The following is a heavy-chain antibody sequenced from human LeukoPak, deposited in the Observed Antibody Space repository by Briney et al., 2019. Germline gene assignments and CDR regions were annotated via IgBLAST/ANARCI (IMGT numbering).Heavy chain of an antibody. D-gene: IGHD6-19*01. CDR2: IYYSGST. J-gene: IGHJ6*02. V-gene: IGHV4-61*08. Sequence: SETLSLTCAVSGGSISSGGYYWSWIRQPPGKGLEWIGYIYYSGSTNYNPSLKSRVTISVDTSKNQFSLKLSSVTAADTAVYYCARAYSSGWPHYYYYYGMDVWGQGTTVTVSS. CDR3: ARAYSSGWPHYYYYYGMDV. CDR1: GGSISSGGYY.